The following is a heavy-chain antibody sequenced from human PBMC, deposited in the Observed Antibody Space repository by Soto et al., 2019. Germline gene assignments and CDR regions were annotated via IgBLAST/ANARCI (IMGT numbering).Heavy chain of an antibody. CDR3: ARDVPLGH. D-gene: IGHD3-16*01. CDR1: GFTFSGYA. Sequence: QVQLVESGGGVVQPGGSLRVSCAASGFTFSGYAIHWVRQAPGKGLVWVAFISYDGSLKYYADSVKGRFTTPRDNSQNTLYLQMNSLRPEDTAVYYCARDVPLGHWGQGALVTVSS. V-gene: IGHV3-30-3*01. CDR2: ISYDGSLK. J-gene: IGHJ4*02.